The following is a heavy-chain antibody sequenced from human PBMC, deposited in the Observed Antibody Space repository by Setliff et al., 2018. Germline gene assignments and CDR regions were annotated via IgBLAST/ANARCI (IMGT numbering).Heavy chain of an antibody. V-gene: IGHV1-46*01. CDR3: ARDVFPYHYEGAFDI. Sequence: ASVKVSCKASGYTFTSHYMHRVRQAPGLGLEWMGTINPSSGRTSYAQKFQGRVTMTRDTSTSTVYMDMSSLRSEDTAVYYCARDVFPYHYEGAFDIWGQGTMGTVS. CDR1: GYTFTSHY. CDR2: INPSSGRT. J-gene: IGHJ3*02. D-gene: IGHD3-22*01.